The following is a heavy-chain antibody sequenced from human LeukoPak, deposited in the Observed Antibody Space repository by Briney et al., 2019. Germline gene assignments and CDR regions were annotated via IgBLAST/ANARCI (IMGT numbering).Heavy chain of an antibody. D-gene: IGHD1-7*01. CDR3: ARRGITGTTGDFDY. CDR1: GYTFTGYY. CDR2: INPNSGGK. Sequence: ASVTVSYKPSGYTFTGYYMHWVRQAPGQGREWMGWINPNSGGKNYAQKFQGRVTMTRDTSISTAYMEPSRLRSDDTAVYYCARRGITGTTGDFDYWGQGTLVTVSS. V-gene: IGHV1-2*02. J-gene: IGHJ4*02.